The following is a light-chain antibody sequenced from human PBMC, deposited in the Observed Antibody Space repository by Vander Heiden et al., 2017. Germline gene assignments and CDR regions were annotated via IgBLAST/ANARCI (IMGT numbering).Light chain of an antibody. Sequence: DIQSTQSPSFLSASVGDRVTIPCRASQGISSYLAWYQQKPGKAPKLLIYAASTLQSGVPSRFSGSGSGTEFTLTISRLQPEEFATYYCQQLYSYPHTFGGGTKVEIK. CDR2: AAS. J-gene: IGKJ4*01. V-gene: IGKV1-9*01. CDR3: QQLYSYPHT. CDR1: QGISSY.